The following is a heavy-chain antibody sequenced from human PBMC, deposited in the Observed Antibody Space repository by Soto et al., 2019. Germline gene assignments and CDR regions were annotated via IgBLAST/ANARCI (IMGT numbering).Heavy chain of an antibody. CDR1: QFSFRSYA. CDR3: ARTLRGRGVKYFDD. J-gene: IGHJ4*02. Sequence: PGGSLRLSCAASQFSFRSYAMHWIRQSPGKGLEWVAVISFDGNSLHYADSVRDRFTISRDNSKNHFSLQLNSVSPEDAAVYYCARTLRGRGVKYFDDWGQGTLVTVSS. D-gene: IGHD3-10*01. CDR2: ISFDGNSL. V-gene: IGHV3-30-3*01.